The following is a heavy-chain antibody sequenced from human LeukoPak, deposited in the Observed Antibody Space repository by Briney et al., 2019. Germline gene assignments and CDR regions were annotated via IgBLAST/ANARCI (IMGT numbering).Heavy chain of an antibody. D-gene: IGHD2-15*01. CDR2: ISSDGGSP. CDR1: GFTFSIHA. J-gene: IGHJ4*02. Sequence: GGSLRPSCAPSGFTFSIHAMHWVRHPPEKGLEYVSGISSDGGSPFHVNSVKGRFTISRDNSKNTLYLQMGSLRAEDMAVYYCAREYCSGGSCQYYFDYWGEGTLVTVSS. CDR3: AREYCSGGSCQYYFDY. V-gene: IGHV3-64*01.